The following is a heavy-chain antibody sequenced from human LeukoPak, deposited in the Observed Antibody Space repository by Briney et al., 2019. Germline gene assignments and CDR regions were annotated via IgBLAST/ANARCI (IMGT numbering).Heavy chain of an antibody. D-gene: IGHD6-13*01. CDR1: GYTFTSYG. J-gene: IGHJ4*02. Sequence: GASVKVSCKASGYTFTSYGISWVRQAPGQGLEWMGWISAYNGNTNYAQKFQGRVTITTDESTSTAYMELSSLRAEDTAVYYCARDGQQLNWGQGTLVTVSS. V-gene: IGHV1-18*01. CDR2: ISAYNGNT. CDR3: ARDGQQLN.